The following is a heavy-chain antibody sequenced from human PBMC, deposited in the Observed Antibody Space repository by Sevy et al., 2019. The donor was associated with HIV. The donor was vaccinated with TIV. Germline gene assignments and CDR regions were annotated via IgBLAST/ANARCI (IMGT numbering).Heavy chain of an antibody. J-gene: IGHJ4*02. CDR2: IYYSGST. Sequence: SETLSLTCTVSGGSISSGGYYWSWIRQHPGKGLEWIGNIYYSGSTYNNPSLKSRVTISVDTSKTHFSLKLSSVIAADTAVYYCARTNYYDTSGYFHYYFDYWGQGTLVTVSS. D-gene: IGHD3-22*01. CDR1: GGSISSGGYY. V-gene: IGHV4-31*03. CDR3: ARTNYYDTSGYFHYYFDY.